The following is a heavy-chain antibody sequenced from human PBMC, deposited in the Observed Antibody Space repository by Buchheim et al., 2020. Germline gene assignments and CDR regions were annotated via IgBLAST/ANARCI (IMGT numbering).Heavy chain of an antibody. CDR3: ASYYVGEGGRGY. V-gene: IGHV4-31*03. J-gene: IGHJ4*02. CDR1: GASISSGAHH. D-gene: IGHD3-16*01. Sequence: QVLPQESGPGVAKPSQTVSLTCTVSGASISSGAHHWAWIRQHPGKGLEWIGCIYDNSGRTYYNPSLQSRAYISVDTSKNQFSLKLTSATAADTALYYCASYYVGEGGRGYWGQGT. CDR2: IYDNSGRT.